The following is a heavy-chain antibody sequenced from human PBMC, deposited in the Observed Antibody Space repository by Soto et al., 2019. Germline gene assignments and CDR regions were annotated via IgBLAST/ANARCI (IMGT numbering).Heavy chain of an antibody. D-gene: IGHD6-19*01. CDR1: GDSITTSSFL. Sequence: QLRESGPRLVKPSEPLTLTFTVSGDSITTSSFLWAWLRQPPGKGLEWIANINYRGRTHYNPSLKSRCTISDDTSKNQFALQLTAVTAADTATDYCATERGQRTGMAVAGTLVRGQRTLLIVSS. CDR2: INYRGRT. J-gene: IGHJ1*01. V-gene: IGHV4-39*01. CDR3: ATERGQRTGMAVAGTLV.